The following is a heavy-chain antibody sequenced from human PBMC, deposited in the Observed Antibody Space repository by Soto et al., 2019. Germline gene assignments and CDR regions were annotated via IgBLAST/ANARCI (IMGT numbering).Heavy chain of an antibody. V-gene: IGHV1-69*01. D-gene: IGHD3-3*01. CDR1: GGTFSRYA. CDR3: ARENTIFGVVIRSDWFDP. J-gene: IGHJ5*02. CDR2: IIPIFGTA. Sequence: QVQLVQSGAEVKKPGSSVKVSCKASGGTFSRYAISWVRQAPGQGLEWMGGIIPIFGTANYAQKFQGRVTITADESTSTAYMELSSLRSEDTAVYYCARENTIFGVVIRSDWFDPWGQGTLVTVSS.